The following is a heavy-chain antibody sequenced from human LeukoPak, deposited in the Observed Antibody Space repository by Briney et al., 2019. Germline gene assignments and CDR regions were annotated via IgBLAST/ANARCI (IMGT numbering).Heavy chain of an antibody. V-gene: IGHV3-21*01. CDR3: ARDQYVATIGHDS. D-gene: IGHD5-24*01. CDR1: GFTFSSYY. Sequence: GGSLRLSCAASGFTFSSYYMNWVRQALGKGPEWVSSISGNTNHLYYADSVKGRFTISRDNAKNSLYLQMNSVRAEDTAVYYCARDQYVATIGHDSWGQGTLVTVSS. CDR2: ISGNTNHL. J-gene: IGHJ5*01.